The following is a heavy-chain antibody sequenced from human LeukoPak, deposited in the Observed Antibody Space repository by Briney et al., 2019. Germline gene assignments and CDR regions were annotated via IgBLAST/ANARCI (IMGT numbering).Heavy chain of an antibody. V-gene: IGHV4-39*01. CDR3: ARHPRELWFGELCWFDP. CDR2: IYYSGST. J-gene: IGHJ5*02. Sequence: PSETLSLTCTVSGGSISSSSYYWGWIRQPPGKGLEWIGSIYYSGSTYYNPSLKSRVTISVDTSKNQFSLKLSSVTAADTAVYYCARHPRELWFGELCWFDPWGQGTLVTVS. D-gene: IGHD3-10*01. CDR1: GGSISSSSYY.